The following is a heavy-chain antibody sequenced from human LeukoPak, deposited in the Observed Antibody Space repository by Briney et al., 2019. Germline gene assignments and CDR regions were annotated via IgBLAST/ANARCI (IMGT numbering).Heavy chain of an antibody. CDR1: GGSISSYY. D-gene: IGHD5-18*01. CDR2: IYYSGST. Sequence: SETLSLTCTVSGGSISSYYWSWIRQPPGKGLEWIGYIYYSGSTNYNPSLKSRVTISVDTSKNQFSLKLSSVTAADTAVYYCATQKSGYSYGLDAFDIWGQGTMVTVSS. V-gene: IGHV4-59*01. J-gene: IGHJ3*02. CDR3: ATQKSGYSYGLDAFDI.